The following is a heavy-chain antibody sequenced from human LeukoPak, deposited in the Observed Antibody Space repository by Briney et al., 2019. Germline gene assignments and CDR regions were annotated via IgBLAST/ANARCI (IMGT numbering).Heavy chain of an antibody. J-gene: IGHJ2*01. Sequence: SETLSLTCTVSGGSISSGSCCWSWIRQAAGKGLEWVGRIDTSGGTNYNPSLKSRATISINTSKNQVSLKVSAVTAAHTAVYYCARDRTRWFFDLWGGGTLVTVSS. V-gene: IGHV4-61*02. CDR1: GGSISSGSCC. CDR2: IDTSGGT. CDR3: ARDRTRWFFDL.